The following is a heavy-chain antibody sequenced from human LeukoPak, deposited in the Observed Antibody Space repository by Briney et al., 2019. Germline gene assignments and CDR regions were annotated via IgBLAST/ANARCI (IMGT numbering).Heavy chain of an antibody. J-gene: IGHJ4*02. CDR3: AKEKKYYYDGSGYPGYDY. V-gene: IGHV3-23*01. CDR1: GFTFSSYD. CDR2: VGVGTST. D-gene: IGHD3-22*01. Sequence: GGSLRLSCAASGFTFSSYDMNWVRQAPGKGLEWVSAVGVGTSTYYADSVKGRFTISRDNSKNTLYLQMNSLRAEDTAVYYCAKEKKYYYDGSGYPGYDYWGQGTLVTVSS.